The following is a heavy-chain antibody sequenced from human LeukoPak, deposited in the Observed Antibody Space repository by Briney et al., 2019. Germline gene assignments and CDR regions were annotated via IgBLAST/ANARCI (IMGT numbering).Heavy chain of an antibody. CDR3: ARESVDTAMVTDY. CDR2: IYTSGIT. J-gene: IGHJ4*02. V-gene: IGHV4-61*02. D-gene: IGHD5-18*01. Sequence: PSETLSLTCTVSGGSISRGFYYWSWIRQPAGKGLEWIGRIYTSGITNYNPSLKSRVTISVDTSKNQFSLKLSSVTAADTAVYYCARESVDTAMVTDYWGQGTLVTVSS. CDR1: GGSISRGFYY.